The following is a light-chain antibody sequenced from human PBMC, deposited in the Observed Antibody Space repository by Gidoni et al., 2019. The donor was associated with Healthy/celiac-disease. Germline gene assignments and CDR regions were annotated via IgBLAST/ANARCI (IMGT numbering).Light chain of an antibody. J-gene: IGLJ1*01. Sequence: SYALPQPPSVSVSPGQTASITCPGDKLGDKYACWYQQKPGQSPVLVIYQDSKRPSGIPERFSGSNSGNTATLTISGTQAMDEADYYCQAWDSSTVVFGTGTKVTVL. V-gene: IGLV3-1*01. CDR1: KLGDKY. CDR2: QDS. CDR3: QAWDSSTVV.